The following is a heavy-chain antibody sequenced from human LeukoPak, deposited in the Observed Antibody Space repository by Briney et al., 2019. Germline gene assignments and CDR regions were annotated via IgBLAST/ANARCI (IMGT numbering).Heavy chain of an antibody. D-gene: IGHD2-2*01. CDR1: GYTFTSYG. J-gene: IGHJ4*02. CDR3: ARDHSSSSQLLDY. Sequence: ASVKVSCKASGYTFTSYGISWVRQAPGQGLEWMGWISAYNGDTNYAQKFQGRFTMTTDTSTNTAYIELRNLISDDTAVYYCARDHSSSSQLLDYWGQGTLVTVSS. V-gene: IGHV1-18*01. CDR2: ISAYNGDT.